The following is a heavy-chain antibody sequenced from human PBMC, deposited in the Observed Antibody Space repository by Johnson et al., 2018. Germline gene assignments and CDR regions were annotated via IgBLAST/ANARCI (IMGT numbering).Heavy chain of an antibody. CDR3: AGGGSGFDI. V-gene: IGHV4-39*07. D-gene: IGHD3-16*01. Sequence: QVQLVQSGPGLVKPSETLSLKCTVSGGSVSSSNIYWGWIRQPPGKGLEWIGSIYYSGSTYYNPSLKSRVTISVDTSKNQFSVKLSSVTAADMAVYFCAGGGSGFDIWGQGTMVTVSS. CDR1: GGSVSSSNIY. CDR2: IYYSGST. J-gene: IGHJ3*02.